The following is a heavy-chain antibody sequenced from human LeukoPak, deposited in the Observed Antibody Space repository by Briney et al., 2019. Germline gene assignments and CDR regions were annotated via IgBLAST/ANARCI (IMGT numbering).Heavy chain of an antibody. J-gene: IGHJ4*02. D-gene: IGHD6-19*01. V-gene: IGHV1-8*03. CDR3: ARGRFYNSSGRKGTTYYFDY. Sequence: ASVKVSCKASGYTFTSYDINWVRQGTGQGLEWMGWMNPNSGNTGYAQKFQGRVTITRNTSISTAYMELSSLRSEDTAVYYCARGRFYNSSGRKGTTYYFDYWGQGTLVTVSS. CDR1: GYTFTSYD. CDR2: MNPNSGNT.